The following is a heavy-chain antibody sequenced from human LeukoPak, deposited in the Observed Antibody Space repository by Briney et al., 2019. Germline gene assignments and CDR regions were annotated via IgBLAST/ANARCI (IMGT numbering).Heavy chain of an antibody. CDR1: GGSISSSSYY. V-gene: IGHV4-39*07. CDR2: IYYSGST. D-gene: IGHD3-10*01. CDR3: ARVPYITMVRGAHFDY. J-gene: IGHJ4*02. Sequence: SETLSLTCTVSGGSISSSSYYWGWIRQPPGKGLEWIGSIYYSGSTYYNPSLKSRVTISVDTSKNQFSLKLSSVTAADTAVYYCARVPYITMVRGAHFDYWGQGTLVTVSS.